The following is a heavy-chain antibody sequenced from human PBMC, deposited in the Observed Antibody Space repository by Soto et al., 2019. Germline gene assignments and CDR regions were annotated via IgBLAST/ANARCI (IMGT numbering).Heavy chain of an antibody. CDR1: GGSVSSGSYY. V-gene: IGHV4-61*01. J-gene: IGHJ4*02. CDR3: ARVPNYGGHFDY. CDR2: IYYSGST. D-gene: IGHD4-17*01. Sequence: PSETLSLTCTVSGGSVSSGSYYWSWIRQPPGKGLEWIGYIYYSGSTNYNPSLKSRVTISVDTSKNQFSLKLSSVTAADTAVYYCARVPNYGGHFDYWGQGTLVTVSS.